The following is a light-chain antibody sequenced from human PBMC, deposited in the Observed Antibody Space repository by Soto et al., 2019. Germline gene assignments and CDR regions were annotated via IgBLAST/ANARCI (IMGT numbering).Light chain of an antibody. CDR3: SSYTSSSPYV. CDR2: DVS. CDR1: SSDVGNYNR. V-gene: IGLV2-18*02. J-gene: IGLJ1*01. Sequence: QSALTQPPSVSGSPGQSVTISCTGTSSDVGNYNRVSWYQQPPGTAPKVMIYDVSNRPAGVPDRFSGSKSGNTASLAISGLQAEDEADYYCSSYTSSSPYVFGTGTKLTVL.